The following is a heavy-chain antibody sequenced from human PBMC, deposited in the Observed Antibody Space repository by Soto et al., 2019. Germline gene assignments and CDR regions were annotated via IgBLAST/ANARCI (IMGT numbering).Heavy chain of an antibody. D-gene: IGHD2-15*01. V-gene: IGHV4-39*01. J-gene: IGHJ5*02. Sequence: QLQLQESGPGLVTPSETLSLTCTVSGGSISSSSYYWAWIRQPPGKGLEWIGSINYSGTSYYIASLKSRVTISIDTSKNQFSLRLNSVTAADTAVYYCARLVACSGGSCRFDPWGQGPLVTVSS. CDR2: INYSGTS. CDR3: ARLVACSGGSCRFDP. CDR1: GGSISSSSYY.